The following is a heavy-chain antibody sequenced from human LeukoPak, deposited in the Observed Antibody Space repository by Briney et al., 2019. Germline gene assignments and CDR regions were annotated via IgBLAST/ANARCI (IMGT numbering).Heavy chain of an antibody. D-gene: IGHD1-26*01. CDR2: IGGSDGTT. CDR1: GFTFSNYY. Sequence: GGSLRLSCAASGFTFSNYYMSWVRQAPGKGLEWVSAIGGSDGTTYYADSVKGRCIISRDNYKNILYLQMNSLRVEDTAIYYCAKVLDSGSFPDYWGQGTLATVSS. J-gene: IGHJ4*02. V-gene: IGHV3-23*01. CDR3: AKVLDSGSFPDY.